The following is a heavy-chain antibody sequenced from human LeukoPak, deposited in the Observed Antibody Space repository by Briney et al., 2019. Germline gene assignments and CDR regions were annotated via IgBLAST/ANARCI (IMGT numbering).Heavy chain of an antibody. CDR1: GYTFTSYY. D-gene: IGHD6-13*01. Sequence: ASVKVSCKASGYTFTSYYMHWVRQAPGQGLEWRGIINPSGGSTSYAQKFQGRVTMIRETSTSTVYMELSSLRSEDTAVYYCARESIAAAGPFDYWGQGTLVTVSS. J-gene: IGHJ4*02. CDR3: ARESIAAAGPFDY. CDR2: INPSGGST. V-gene: IGHV1-46*01.